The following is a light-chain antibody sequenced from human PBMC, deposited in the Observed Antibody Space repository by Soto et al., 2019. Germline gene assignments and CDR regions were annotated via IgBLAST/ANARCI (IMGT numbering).Light chain of an antibody. V-gene: IGKV4-1*01. CDR1: QSVLSSSNNKNC. J-gene: IGKJ1*01. CDR3: QHSYIIPWT. Sequence: DIVMTQSPDSLAVSLGERATINCKSSQSVLSSSNNKNCLAWYQQKSGQPPKLLIYWASTLESGVPDRFSGSGSGTDFTLTISSLEAEDVAAYYCQHSYIIPWTFGQGTRVEIK. CDR2: WAS.